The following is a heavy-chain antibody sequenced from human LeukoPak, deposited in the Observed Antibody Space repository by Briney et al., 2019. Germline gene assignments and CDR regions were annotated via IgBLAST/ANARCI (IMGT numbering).Heavy chain of an antibody. CDR3: AKTYSSSWSNPFVY. D-gene: IGHD6-13*01. Sequence: PGGSLRLSCAASGFTFSSYAMSWVRQAPGKGLEGVSAISGSGCSTYYADSVKGRFPISRDNSKNTLYLQMNSLRAEDTAVYYCAKTYSSSWSNPFVYWGQGTLVTVSS. J-gene: IGHJ4*02. V-gene: IGHV3-23*01. CDR2: ISGSGCST. CDR1: GFTFSSYA.